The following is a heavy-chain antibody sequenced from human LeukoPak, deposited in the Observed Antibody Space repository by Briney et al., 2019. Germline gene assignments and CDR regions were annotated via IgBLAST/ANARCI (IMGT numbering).Heavy chain of an antibody. V-gene: IGHV1-18*01. CDR1: GYTSTSYG. Sequence: ASVKVSCKASGYTSTSYGISWVRQAPGQGLEWMGWISAYNGNTNYAQKLQGRVTMTTDTSTSTAYMELRSLRSDDTAVYYCARAVVPAADYYYYYYYMDVWGKGTTVTVSS. D-gene: IGHD2-2*01. CDR2: ISAYNGNT. J-gene: IGHJ6*03. CDR3: ARAVVPAADYYYYYYYMDV.